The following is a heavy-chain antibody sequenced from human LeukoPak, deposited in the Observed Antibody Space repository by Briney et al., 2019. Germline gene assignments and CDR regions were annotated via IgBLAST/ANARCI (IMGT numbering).Heavy chain of an antibody. CDR1: GFTFSSYS. CDR3: ARWRWRQSEFDS. D-gene: IGHD5-24*01. V-gene: IGHV3-7*01. CDR2: MNADGQEE. Sequence: PGGSLRLSCAASGFTFSSYSMGWVRQAPGKGLECVANMNADGQEEYCVASVKGRFTISGDNARNSLFLQMNSLRVEDTAIYYCARWRWRQSEFDSWGQGTLVTVSS. J-gene: IGHJ4*02.